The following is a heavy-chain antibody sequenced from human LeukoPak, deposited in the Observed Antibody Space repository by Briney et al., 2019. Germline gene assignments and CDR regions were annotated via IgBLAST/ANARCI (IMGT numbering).Heavy chain of an antibody. V-gene: IGHV1-2*02. CDR1: GYTFTGYY. D-gene: IGHD2-15*01. CDR2: INPNSGGT. Sequence: ASVKVSCKASGYTFTGYYMHWVRQAPGQGLEWMGWINPNSGGTNYAQKFQGRVTMTRDTSISTAYMELSRLRSDDTAVYYCARTGIGHCSGGSCYPQGWFDPWGQGTLVTVSS. J-gene: IGHJ5*02. CDR3: ARTGIGHCSGGSCYPQGWFDP.